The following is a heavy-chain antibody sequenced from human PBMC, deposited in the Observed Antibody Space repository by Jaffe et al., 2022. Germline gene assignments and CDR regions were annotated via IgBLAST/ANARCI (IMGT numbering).Heavy chain of an antibody. Sequence: EVQLVESGGGLVQPGGSLRLSCAASGFTFSSYEMNWVRQAPGKGLEWVSYISSSGSTIYYADSVKGRFTISRDNAKNSLYLQMNSLRAEDTAVYYCARDRAPDPYSSSWYVGNWVDYWGQGTLVTVSS. CDR1: GFTFSSYE. J-gene: IGHJ4*02. D-gene: IGHD6-13*01. CDR2: ISSSGSTI. CDR3: ARDRAPDPYSSSWYVGNWVDY. V-gene: IGHV3-48*03.